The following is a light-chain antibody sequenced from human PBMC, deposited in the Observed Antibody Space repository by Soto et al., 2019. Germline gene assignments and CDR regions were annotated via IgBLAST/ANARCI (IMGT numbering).Light chain of an antibody. J-gene: IGLJ2*01. V-gene: IGLV2-14*01. Sequence: QSALTQPASVSGSPGQSITMSCTGASSDIGCYNYVSWYQHHPGEAPKLLIYDVTHRPSGVSNRFSASTSGNTASLTISGLQAEDEADYYCRSYTSRNTVVFGGGTKLTVL. CDR2: DVT. CDR1: SSDIGCYNY. CDR3: RSYTSRNTVV.